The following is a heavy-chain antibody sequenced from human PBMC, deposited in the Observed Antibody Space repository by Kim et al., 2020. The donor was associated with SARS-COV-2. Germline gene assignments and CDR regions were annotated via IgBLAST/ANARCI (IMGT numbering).Heavy chain of an antibody. CDR2: IHPDVTTT. CDR3: ARETSLLGPSGYDAFDI. J-gene: IGHJ3*02. V-gene: IGHV3-48*03. CDR1: GFTVSSYE. Sequence: GGSLRLSCAVSGFTVSSYEMNWVRQAPGKGLEWTSNIHPDVTTTLYAGSVRGRFTISRDNVQNLVYLQMNHLRAEDTAIYYCARETSLLGPSGYDAFDIWGRGKMVTGSS. D-gene: IGHD5-12*01.